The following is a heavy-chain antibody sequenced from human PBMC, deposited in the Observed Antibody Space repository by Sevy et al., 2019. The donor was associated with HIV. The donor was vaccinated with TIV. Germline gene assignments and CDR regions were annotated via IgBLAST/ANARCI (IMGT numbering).Heavy chain of an antibody. CDR1: GGSISSYY. V-gene: IGHV4-59*01. CDR2: IYYSGST. J-gene: IGHJ4*02. Sequence: SETLSLTCTVSGGSISSYYWSWIRQPPGKGLEWIGYIYYSGSTNYNPSLKSRVTISVDTSKNQFSLKLSSVTAADTAVYYCARGRSAYGDYELVDYWGQGTLVTVFS. D-gene: IGHD4-17*01. CDR3: ARGRSAYGDYELVDY.